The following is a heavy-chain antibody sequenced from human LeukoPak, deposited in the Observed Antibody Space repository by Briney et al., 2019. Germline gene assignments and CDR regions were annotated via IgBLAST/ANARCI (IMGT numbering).Heavy chain of an antibody. CDR3: AKVALRATPLPFDY. Sequence: GGSLRLSCAASEFSVGSNYMTWVRQAPGKGLEWVSLIYSGGSTYYADSVKGRFTISRDNAKNTLYLQMNSLRAEDTAVYYCAKVALRATPLPFDYWGQGTLVTVSS. D-gene: IGHD4-17*01. J-gene: IGHJ4*02. CDR1: EFSVGSNY. V-gene: IGHV3-66*01. CDR2: IYSGGST.